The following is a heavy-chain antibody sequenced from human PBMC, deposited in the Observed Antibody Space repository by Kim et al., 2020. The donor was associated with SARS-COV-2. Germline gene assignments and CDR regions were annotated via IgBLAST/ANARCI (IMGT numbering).Heavy chain of an antibody. D-gene: IGHD3-22*01. CDR3: ARMTDSSGYRHFDY. J-gene: IGHJ4*02. Sequence: ADSVKGRFTISRDNAKNSLYLQMNSLRDEDTAVYYCARMTDSSGYRHFDYWGQGTLVTVSS. V-gene: IGHV3-48*02.